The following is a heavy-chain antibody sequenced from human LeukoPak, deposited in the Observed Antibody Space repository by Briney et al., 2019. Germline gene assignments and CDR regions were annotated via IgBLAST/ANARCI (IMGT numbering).Heavy chain of an antibody. D-gene: IGHD3-10*01. J-gene: IGHJ4*02. CDR2: ISGSGGST. CDR1: GFAFSSYA. Sequence: GGSLRLSCAASGFAFSSYAMSWVRQAPGKGLEWVSAISGSGGSTYYADSVKGRFTISRDNSKNTLYLQMNSLRAEDTAVYYCARGGTYGSGSLDYWGQGTLVTVSS. CDR3: ARGGTYGSGSLDY. V-gene: IGHV3-23*01.